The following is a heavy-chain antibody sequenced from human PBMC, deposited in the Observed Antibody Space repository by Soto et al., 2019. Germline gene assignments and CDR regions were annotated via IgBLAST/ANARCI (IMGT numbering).Heavy chain of an antibody. Sequence: ASVKVSCKTSGYTFTNYYMHWVRQAPGQGLEWMGINNPSGGSTNYAQKFQGRVTMTRDTSTSTVYMELSSLRSEDTAVYYCARGSYFDTSGLPGGMDVWGQ. J-gene: IGHJ6*02. D-gene: IGHD3-22*01. CDR2: NNPSGGST. V-gene: IGHV1-46*03. CDR1: GYTFTNYY. CDR3: ARGSYFDTSGLPGGMDV.